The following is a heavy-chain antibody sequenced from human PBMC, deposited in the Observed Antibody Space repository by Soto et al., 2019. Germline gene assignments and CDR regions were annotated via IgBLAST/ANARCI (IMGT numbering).Heavy chain of an antibody. CDR2: IYYSGST. V-gene: IGHV4-31*03. CDR3: ARGEYRQQTDY. Sequence: SETLSLTCTVSGGSISSGGYYWSWIRQHPGKGLEWIGYIYYSGSTYYNPPLKSRVTISVDTSKNQFSLKLSSVTAADTAVYYCARGEYRQQTDYWGQGTLVTVSS. D-gene: IGHD6-6*01. J-gene: IGHJ4*02. CDR1: GGSISSGGYY.